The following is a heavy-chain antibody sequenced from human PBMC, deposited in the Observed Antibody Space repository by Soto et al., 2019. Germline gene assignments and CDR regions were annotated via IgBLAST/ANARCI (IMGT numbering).Heavy chain of an antibody. D-gene: IGHD6-13*01. J-gene: IGHJ6*02. V-gene: IGHV3-48*02. CDR1: GFTFSSYS. Sequence: GGSLRLSCAASGFTFSSYSMNWVRQAPGKGLEWVSYISSSSSTIYYADSVKGRFTISRDNAKNSLYLQMNSLRDEDTAVYYCARLPGIAAAGTSEDYYYGMDVWGQGTTVTVSS. CDR3: ARLPGIAAAGTSEDYYYGMDV. CDR2: ISSSSSTI.